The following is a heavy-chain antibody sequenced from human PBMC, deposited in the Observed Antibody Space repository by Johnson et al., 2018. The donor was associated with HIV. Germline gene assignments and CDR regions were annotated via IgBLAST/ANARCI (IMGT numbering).Heavy chain of an antibody. CDR2: ISYDGTNT. Sequence: QLVESGGGVVQPGRSLRLSCAASGFTFSSYVIHWVRQAPGKGLEWVAFISYDGTNTYYADSVKGRFTISRDNSKNTLYLQMNSLRTEDTALYYCAKGLRRITMIVVAWGQGTMVTVSS. V-gene: IGHV3-30*04. D-gene: IGHD3-22*01. J-gene: IGHJ3*01. CDR1: GFTFSSYV. CDR3: AKGLRRITMIVVA.